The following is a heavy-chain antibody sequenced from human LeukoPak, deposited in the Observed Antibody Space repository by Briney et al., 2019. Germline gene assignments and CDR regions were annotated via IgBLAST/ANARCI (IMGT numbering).Heavy chain of an antibody. Sequence: ASVKVSCKASGYTFTSYGISWVRQAPGQGLEWMGWISAYNGNTNYAQKLQGRVTMTTDPSTSTAYMELRSLRSDDTAVYYCARVIWFGSRGAFDIWGQGTMVTVSS. CDR3: ARVIWFGSRGAFDI. CDR1: GYTFTSYG. CDR2: ISAYNGNT. D-gene: IGHD3-10*01. J-gene: IGHJ3*02. V-gene: IGHV1-18*01.